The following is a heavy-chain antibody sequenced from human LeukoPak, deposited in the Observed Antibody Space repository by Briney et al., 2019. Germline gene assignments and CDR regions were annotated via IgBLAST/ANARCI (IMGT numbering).Heavy chain of an antibody. CDR2: IYHSGST. CDR1: GGSISSGGYS. V-gene: IGHV4-30-2*01. J-gene: IGHJ1*01. CDR3: ARGPSYFQH. Sequence: PSETLSLTCAVSGGSISSGGYSWSWIRQPPGKGLEWIGYIYHSGSTYYNPSLKSRVTISVDRSKNQFSLKLSSVTAADTAVYYCARGPSYFQHWGQGTLVTVSS.